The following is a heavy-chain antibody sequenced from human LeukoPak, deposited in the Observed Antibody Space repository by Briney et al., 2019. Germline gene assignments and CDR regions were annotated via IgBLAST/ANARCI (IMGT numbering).Heavy chain of an antibody. V-gene: IGHV3-66*01. CDR3: VKEYGGLDY. J-gene: IGHJ4*02. D-gene: IGHD4-23*01. CDR1: GFTFSNYA. CDR2: IYSGGST. Sequence: PGGSLRLSCAASGFTFSNYAMNWVRQAPGKGLEWVSVIYSGGSTYYVDSVKGRFTISRDSSKDTLYLQMNSLRAEDTAVYYCVKEYGGLDYWGQGILVTVSS.